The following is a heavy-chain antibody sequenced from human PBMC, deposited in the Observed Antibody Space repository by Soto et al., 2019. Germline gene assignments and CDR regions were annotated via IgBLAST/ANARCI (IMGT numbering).Heavy chain of an antibody. CDR3: VKERGASIVNFDY. CDR1: GFTFSGYS. J-gene: IGHJ4*02. CDR2: ISYNGEAT. V-gene: IGHV3-64D*06. D-gene: IGHD3-10*01. Sequence: SVGSLRLSCSASGFTFSGYSMLWARQAPGKGLEYVSAISYNGEATHYADSVKGRFTVSRDNSKNTLYLQMSSLKPEDTAVYYCVKERGASIVNFDYWGRGTLVTVSS.